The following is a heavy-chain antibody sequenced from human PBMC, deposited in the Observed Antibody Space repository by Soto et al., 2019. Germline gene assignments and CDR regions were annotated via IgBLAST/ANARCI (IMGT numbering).Heavy chain of an antibody. V-gene: IGHV3-11*01. D-gene: IGHD3-10*01. CDR1: GFTFSDYY. CDR3: ASDPYYYASEY. Sequence: PGGSLRLSCAASGFTFSDYYMTWIRQAPGKGLEWVSYISSGGNTIYYADSVKGRFTVSRDNAKNSLYLQMDSLRAEDTAVYYCASDPYYYASEYWGQGTLVTVSS. CDR2: ISSGGNTI. J-gene: IGHJ4*02.